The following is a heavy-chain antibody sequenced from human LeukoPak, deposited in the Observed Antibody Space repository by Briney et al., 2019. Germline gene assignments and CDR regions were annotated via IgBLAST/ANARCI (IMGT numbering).Heavy chain of an antibody. CDR3: AKDGPNSSGWWVDAFDI. CDR2: INTDGSST. D-gene: IGHD6-19*01. J-gene: IGHJ3*02. CDR1: GFTFSSCW. V-gene: IGHV3-74*01. Sequence: PGGSLRLSCAASGFTFSSCWMHWVRQAPGKGLVWVSRINTDGSSTSYADSVKGRFTISRDNAKNTLYLQMNSLRAEDTAVYYCAKDGPNSSGWWVDAFDIWGQGTMVTVSS.